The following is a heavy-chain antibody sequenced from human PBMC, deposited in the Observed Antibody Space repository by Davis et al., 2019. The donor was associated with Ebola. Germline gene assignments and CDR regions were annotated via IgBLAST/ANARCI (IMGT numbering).Heavy chain of an antibody. D-gene: IGHD2-2*01. Sequence: SETLSLTCTVSGGSVSSGSYYWSWIRQHPGKGLEWIGYINYSGSTKYNPSLKSRVTIAVDTSKNQLSLKLSSVNAADTAVYYCARDRKGCTSTSCYYDMDVWGQGTTVTVSS. CDR1: GGSVSSGSYY. CDR3: ARDRKGCTSTSCYYDMDV. J-gene: IGHJ6*02. V-gene: IGHV4-61*01. CDR2: INYSGST.